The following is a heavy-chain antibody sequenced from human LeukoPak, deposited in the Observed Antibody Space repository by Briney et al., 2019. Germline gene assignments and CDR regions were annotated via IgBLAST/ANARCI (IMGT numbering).Heavy chain of an antibody. J-gene: IGHJ5*02. CDR1: GYTFTGYY. Sequence: GASVKVSCKASGYTFTGYYMHWVRQAPGQGLEWMGWINPNSGGTNYAQKFQGRVTMTRDTSISTAYMELSRLRSDDTAVYYCARDNLRGPPLSQVWFDPWGQGTLVTVSS. V-gene: IGHV1-2*02. CDR3: ARDNLRGPPLSQVWFDP. D-gene: IGHD1-14*01. CDR2: INPNSGGT.